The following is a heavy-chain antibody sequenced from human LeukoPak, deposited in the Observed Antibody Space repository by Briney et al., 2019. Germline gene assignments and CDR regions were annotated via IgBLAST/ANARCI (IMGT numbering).Heavy chain of an antibody. J-gene: IGHJ4*02. CDR2: ISSSGSTI. V-gene: IGHV3-11*04. Sequence: PGGSLRLSCAASGFTFSDYYMSWIRQAPGKGLEWVSYISSSGSTIYYADSVKGRFTISRDNAKNSLYLQMNSLRAEDTAVYYCATRPYDSSGYCDYWGQGTLVTVSS. CDR1: GFTFSDYY. CDR3: ATRPYDSSGYCDY. D-gene: IGHD3-22*01.